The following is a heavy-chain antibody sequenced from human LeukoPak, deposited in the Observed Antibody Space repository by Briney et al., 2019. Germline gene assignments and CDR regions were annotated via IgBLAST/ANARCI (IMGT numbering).Heavy chain of an antibody. CDR3: AKDGGN. Sequence: GGSLRLSCAASGFTFDDYAMHWVRQAPGKGLGWVSGISWNSGSIGYADSVKGRFTISRDNAKNSLYLQMNSLRAEDTALYYCAKDGGNWGQGTLVTVSS. CDR1: GFTFDDYA. J-gene: IGHJ4*02. CDR2: ISWNSGSI. V-gene: IGHV3-9*01.